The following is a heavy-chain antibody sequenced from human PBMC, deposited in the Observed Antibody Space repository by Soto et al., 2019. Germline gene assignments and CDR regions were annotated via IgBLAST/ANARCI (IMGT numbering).Heavy chain of an antibody. CDR2: ISSSSSYI. CDR1: GFTFSSYS. J-gene: IGHJ6*02. D-gene: IGHD3-3*01. Sequence: KAGGSLRLSCAASGFTFSSYSMNWVRQAPGKGLEWVSSISSSSSYIYYADSVKGRFTISRDNAKNSLYLQMNSLRAEDTAVYYCARGWSGYLHYYGMDVWGQGTTVTVSS. CDR3: ARGWSGYLHYYGMDV. V-gene: IGHV3-21*01.